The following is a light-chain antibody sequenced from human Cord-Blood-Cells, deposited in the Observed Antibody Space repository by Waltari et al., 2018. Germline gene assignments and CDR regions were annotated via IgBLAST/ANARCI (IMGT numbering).Light chain of an antibody. J-gene: IGLJ1*01. Sequence: QSALTQPASVSGSPGQSITISCTGTSSDAGGYNYVSWYQQHPGKAPKLMTYDVSNRPSGASNRFSGSKSGNTASLTISGLQAEDEADDYCSSYTSSSTYVLGTGTKVTVL. CDR2: DVS. V-gene: IGLV2-14*01. CDR3: SSYTSSSTYV. CDR1: SSDAGGYNY.